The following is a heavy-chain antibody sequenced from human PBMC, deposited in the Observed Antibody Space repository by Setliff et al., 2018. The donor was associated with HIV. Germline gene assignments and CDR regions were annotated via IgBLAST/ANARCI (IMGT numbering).Heavy chain of an antibody. D-gene: IGHD6-19*01. CDR1: GFTFGSYW. Sequence: PGGSLRLSCAASGFTFGSYWMTWVRQAPGKGLEWVANIKEDGNEEYYVDAVKGRFTISRDNAKNSLYLQMNSLRAEDTALYYCARGTVAGHYYYYGMDVWGQGTTVTVSS. CDR3: ARGTVAGHYYYYGMDV. V-gene: IGHV3-7*01. J-gene: IGHJ6*02. CDR2: IKEDGNEE.